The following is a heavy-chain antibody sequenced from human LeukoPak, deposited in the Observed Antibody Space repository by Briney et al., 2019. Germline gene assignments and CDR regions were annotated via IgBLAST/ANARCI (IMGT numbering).Heavy chain of an antibody. Sequence: GGSLRLSCAASGLTFDDYAMHWVRQTPGKALEWVSLISGDGDFTYYADSVKGRFTISRDNSKNSLYLQMNSLRTEDTALYYCAKDRAMIVVVSHFDYWGQGTLVTVSS. CDR3: AKDRAMIVVVSHFDY. V-gene: IGHV3-43*02. CDR2: ISGDGDFT. CDR1: GLTFDDYA. D-gene: IGHD3-22*01. J-gene: IGHJ4*02.